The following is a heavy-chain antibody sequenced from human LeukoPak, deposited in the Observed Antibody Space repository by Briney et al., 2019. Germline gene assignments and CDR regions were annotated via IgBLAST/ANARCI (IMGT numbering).Heavy chain of an antibody. Sequence: GGSLRLSCAASGFTVSSNYMSWVRQAPGKGLEWVSYISGRGNTIKYADSVKGRFTISRDNGKNSLYLHMSSLRAEDTAVYYCARDPPALEDFDYWGQGTLVTVSS. CDR2: ISGRGNTI. J-gene: IGHJ4*02. CDR3: ARDPPALEDFDY. CDR1: GFTVSSNY. V-gene: IGHV3-11*01.